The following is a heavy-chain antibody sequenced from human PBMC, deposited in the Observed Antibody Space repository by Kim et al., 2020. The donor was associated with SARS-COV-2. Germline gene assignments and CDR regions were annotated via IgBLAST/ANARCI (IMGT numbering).Heavy chain of an antibody. CDR2: INHSGST. J-gene: IGHJ5*02. D-gene: IGHD2-15*01. Sequence: SETLSLTCAVYGGSFSGYYWSWIRQPPGKGLEWIGEINHSGSTNYNPSLKSRVTISVDTSKNQFSLKLSSVTAADTAVYYCARRKGGFLGWFDPWGQGTLVTVSS. CDR3: ARRKGGFLGWFDP. V-gene: IGHV4-34*01. CDR1: GGSFSGYY.